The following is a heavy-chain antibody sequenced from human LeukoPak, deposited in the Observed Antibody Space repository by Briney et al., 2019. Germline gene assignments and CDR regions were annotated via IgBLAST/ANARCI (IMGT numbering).Heavy chain of an antibody. Sequence: GGSLRLSCAASGFTFSSYAMSWVRQAPGKGLEWVSGISGSGGSTYYADSVKGRFTISRDNSKNTLYLQMNSLRAEDTAVYYCAKAPYGDSLSQFDPWGQGTLVTVSS. D-gene: IGHD4-17*01. J-gene: IGHJ5*02. CDR2: ISGSGGST. CDR1: GFTFSSYA. CDR3: AKAPYGDSLSQFDP. V-gene: IGHV3-23*01.